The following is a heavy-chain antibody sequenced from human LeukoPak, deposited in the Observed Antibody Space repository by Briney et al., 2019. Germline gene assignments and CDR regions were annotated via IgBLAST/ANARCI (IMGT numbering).Heavy chain of an antibody. CDR1: GFTFSTYS. D-gene: IGHD3-10*01. CDR3: ARAPSMVRGVDIVWCWFLDL. CDR2: ISYDGDDD. J-gene: IGHJ2*01. V-gene: IGHV3-30*04. Sequence: PGKSLRLSCAASGFTFSTYSMHWVRQAPGKGLECVAVISYDGDDDYYADSVKGRFTISRDSSKNTLYLQMNGLRPEDTAIYYCARAPSMVRGVDIVWCWFLDLWGRGTLVTVSS.